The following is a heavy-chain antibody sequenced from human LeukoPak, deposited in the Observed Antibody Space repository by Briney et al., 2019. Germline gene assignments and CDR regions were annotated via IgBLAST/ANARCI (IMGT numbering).Heavy chain of an antibody. V-gene: IGHV2-5*01. CDR3: AHRKVTTRIWDY. CDR1: GFSLSTSGVG. CDR2: IYWNDDK. J-gene: IGHJ4*02. D-gene: IGHD4-17*01. Sequence: ESGPTLVNPTQTLTLTCTFSGFSLSTSGVGVGWIRQPPGKALEWLALIYWNDDKRYSPSLKSRLTITKDTSKNQVVLTMTNMDPVDTAPYGSAHRKVTTRIWDYWGQGTLVTVSS.